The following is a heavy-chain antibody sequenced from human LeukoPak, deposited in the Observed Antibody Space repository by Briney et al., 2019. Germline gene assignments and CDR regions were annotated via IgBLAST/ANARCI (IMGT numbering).Heavy chain of an antibody. CDR3: ATSSYFYGMAV. V-gene: IGHV3-7*03. Sequence: GGALRLSCAASGFTFSNYWMSWVRQVPGKGLVWVANVKPDGSEKNDVDSVKGRFTISRDNAKSSLYLQMTSLRAEDTAVYYCATSSYFYGMAVWGQGTAVTVSS. J-gene: IGHJ6*02. CDR1: GFTFSNYW. CDR2: VKPDGSEK. D-gene: IGHD3-9*01.